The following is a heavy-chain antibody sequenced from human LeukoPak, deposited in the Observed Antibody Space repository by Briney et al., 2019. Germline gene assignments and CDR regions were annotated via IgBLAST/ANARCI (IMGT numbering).Heavy chain of an antibody. CDR3: AREMGWYDY. J-gene: IGHJ4*02. CDR2: ISAYNGNT. Sequence: WMGWISAYNGNTNYAQKLQGRVTMTTDTSTSTAYMELRSLRSDDTAVYYCAREMGWYDYWGQGTLATVSS. V-gene: IGHV1-18*01. D-gene: IGHD2-15*01.